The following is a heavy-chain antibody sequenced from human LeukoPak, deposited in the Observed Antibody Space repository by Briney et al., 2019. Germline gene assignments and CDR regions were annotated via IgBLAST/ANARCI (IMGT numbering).Heavy chain of an antibody. Sequence: GASVKVSCKASGYTFTAYFLHWVRRAPGQGFEWMGWINPNSGGTYYTQTFQDRVTMTGDTSISTAYMELGTLGSDDTAVYFYGRAQSLAAPAGTFANSWGQGALVTVCS. J-gene: IGHJ4*02. CDR3: GRAQSLAAPAGTFANS. CDR1: GYTFTAYF. D-gene: IGHD6-13*01. CDR2: INPNSGGT. V-gene: IGHV1-2*02.